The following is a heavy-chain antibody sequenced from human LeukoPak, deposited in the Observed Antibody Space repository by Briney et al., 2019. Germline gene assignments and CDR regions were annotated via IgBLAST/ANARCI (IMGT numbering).Heavy chain of an antibody. D-gene: IGHD5-24*01. V-gene: IGHV4-39*02. CDR3: ARDGYNPIDY. J-gene: IGHJ4*02. CDR2: IYYSGST. CDR1: GGSISSSTYY. Sequence: SETLSLTCTVSGGSISSSTYYWGCIRQPPGKGLEWVGNIYYSGSTYYNPSLKSRVTISVDTSKNQFSLRLSAVTAADTAVYYCARDGYNPIDYWGQGTLVTVSS.